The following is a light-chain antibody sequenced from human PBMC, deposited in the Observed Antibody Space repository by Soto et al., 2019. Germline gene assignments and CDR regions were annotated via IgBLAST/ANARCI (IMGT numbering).Light chain of an antibody. CDR1: QSISDT. CDR3: QLYGISPH. CDR2: ASS. Sequence: IVMTQSPATLSVSPGGRATLSCRASQSISDTLAWYQHKPVQAPRLLIYASSNRATGIPDRFSGSASGTDFTLTSNRLEPEDFAVYYCQLYGISPHFGQGTRLEIK. J-gene: IGKJ5*01. V-gene: IGKV3D-15*01.